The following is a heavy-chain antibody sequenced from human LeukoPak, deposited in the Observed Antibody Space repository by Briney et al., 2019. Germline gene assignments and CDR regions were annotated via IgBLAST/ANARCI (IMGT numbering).Heavy chain of an antibody. CDR1: GFTFSAYS. CDR3: PRYPLSSSWYFFDY. V-gene: IGHV3-21*01. D-gene: IGHD6-13*01. Sequence: PGGSLRLSCVVSGFTFSAYSMNWVRQAPGKGLEWVSSISFNSDYIYYADSVKGRFTISRDDAKNSLYLQMNSLRAEDTAVYYCPRYPLSSSWYFFDYWGQGTLVTVSS. J-gene: IGHJ4*02. CDR2: ISFNSDYI.